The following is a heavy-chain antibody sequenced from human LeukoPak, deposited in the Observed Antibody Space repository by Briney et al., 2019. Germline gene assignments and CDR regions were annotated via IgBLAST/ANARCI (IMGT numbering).Heavy chain of an antibody. J-gene: IGHJ4*02. CDR2: ISYDGSKK. Sequence: GGSLRLSCAASGFTFSNYAMHWVRQAPGKGLEWVAVISYDGSKKYFADSVKARFTISRDNSKNTLYLQMNSLRADDTAVYYCARETTIFGVVSSPFDYWGQGTLVTV. CDR1: GFTFSNYA. D-gene: IGHD3-3*01. V-gene: IGHV3-30*04. CDR3: ARETTIFGVVSSPFDY.